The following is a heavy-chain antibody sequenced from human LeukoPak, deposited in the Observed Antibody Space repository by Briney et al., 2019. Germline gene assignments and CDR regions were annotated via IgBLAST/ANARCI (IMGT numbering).Heavy chain of an antibody. CDR2: IQYSGST. V-gene: IGHV4-61*01. CDR3: ARYYDRSGYWSTPHFDY. D-gene: IGHD3-22*01. CDR1: GDSVSGISFY. Sequence: SETLSLTCTVSGDSVSGISFYWSWIRQPPGKGLQYIGYIQYSGSTNYNPSLKSRITITVDTSKNQFSLKLSSVTAADTAVYYCARYYDRSGYWSTPHFDYWGQGTLVTVSS. J-gene: IGHJ4*02.